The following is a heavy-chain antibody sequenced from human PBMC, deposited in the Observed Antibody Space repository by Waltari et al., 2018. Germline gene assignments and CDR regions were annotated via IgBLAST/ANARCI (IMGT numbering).Heavy chain of an antibody. CDR3: ATYIYSSSWYHFDY. Sequence: EVQLVQSGAEVKKPGATVKISCKASGYTFTDYYMHWVQQDPGKGLEWMGRVDPEDGETIYAEKFQGRVTITADTATDTAYMELSSLRSEDTAVYYCATYIYSSSWYHFDYWGQGTLVTVSS. V-gene: IGHV1-69-2*01. D-gene: IGHD6-13*01. CDR2: VDPEDGET. CDR1: GYTFTDYY. J-gene: IGHJ4*02.